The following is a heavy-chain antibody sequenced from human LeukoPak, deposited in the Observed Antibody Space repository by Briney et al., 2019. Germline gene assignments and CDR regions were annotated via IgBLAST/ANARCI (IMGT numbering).Heavy chain of an antibody. V-gene: IGHV3-9*01. CDR3: ARIHPALYYFDY. J-gene: IGHJ4*02. CDR2: ISWNSGHR. Sequence: PGGSLRLSCAASGFTFDDYAMHWVRQAPGKGLEWVSGISWNSGHRGYADSVKGRFTISRDNAKNSLYLQMNSLRAEDTAVYYCARIHPALYYFDYWGQGTLVTVSS. D-gene: IGHD2/OR15-2a*01. CDR1: GFTFDDYA.